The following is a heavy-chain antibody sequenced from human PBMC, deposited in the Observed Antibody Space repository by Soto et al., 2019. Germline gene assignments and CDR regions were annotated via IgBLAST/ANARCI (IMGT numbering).Heavy chain of an antibody. J-gene: IGHJ5*02. Sequence: KPSETLSLTCAVSGASIRSYHWSFLRQPAGKGLEWIGRIQHTGNTNYNPSLKSRVTMSADTSKNQISLKMTSVTAADTAVYFCAKAVSSRRWFDPWGQGVRVTVSS. D-gene: IGHD3-16*01. V-gene: IGHV4-4*07. CDR3: AKAVSSRRWFDP. CDR1: GASIRSYH. CDR2: IQHTGNT.